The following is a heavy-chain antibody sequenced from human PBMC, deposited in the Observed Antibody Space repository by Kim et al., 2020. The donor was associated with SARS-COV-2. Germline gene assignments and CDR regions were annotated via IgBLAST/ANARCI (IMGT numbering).Heavy chain of an antibody. Sequence: SETLSLTCTVSGDSLSCDYWSWNRQPAGKGLEWIGRIYTSGRTNYNPSLQSRVTMSVDMSKNQFSLKLSSVTAADTAVYYCASALGHWGQGTLVTVSS. CDR2: IYTSGRT. D-gene: IGHD3-16*02. CDR3: ASALGH. CDR1: GDSLSCDY. J-gene: IGHJ4*02. V-gene: IGHV4-4*07.